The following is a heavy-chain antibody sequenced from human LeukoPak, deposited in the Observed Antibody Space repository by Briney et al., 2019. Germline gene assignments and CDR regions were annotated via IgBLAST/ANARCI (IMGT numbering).Heavy chain of an antibody. CDR3: ARVGLDPTNLIYYDYGMDV. CDR1: GGSISNNY. D-gene: IGHD1-1*01. Sequence: SETLSLTCTVSGGSISNNYWSWIRQPPGQGLEWIGYIYYSGSTNYNPSLKSRVTILVDPSTNQFSLNLSSVTAADTAVYYCARVGLDPTNLIYYDYGMDVWGQGTTVTVSS. V-gene: IGHV4-59*08. CDR2: IYYSGST. J-gene: IGHJ6*02.